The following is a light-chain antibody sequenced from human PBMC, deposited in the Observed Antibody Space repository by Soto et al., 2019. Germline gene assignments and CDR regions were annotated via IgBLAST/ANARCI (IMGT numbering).Light chain of an antibody. Sequence: EIVMTQSPATLSVSPGEGATLSCRASQSVHTDLAWYQQKPGQSPRLLIYDTSTRATGIPDMFSGSGSGTEFTLTISRLHSEQCAVYYCKQYTSWPPLTFGGGPKV. CDR3: KQYTSWPPLT. J-gene: IGKJ4*01. CDR1: QSVHTD. V-gene: IGKV3-15*01. CDR2: DTS.